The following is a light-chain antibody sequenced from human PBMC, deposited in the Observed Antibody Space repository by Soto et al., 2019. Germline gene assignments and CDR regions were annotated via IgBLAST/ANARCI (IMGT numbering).Light chain of an antibody. CDR2: DAS. CDR1: QDISNY. CDR3: QQYDNLPPYT. J-gene: IGKJ2*01. Sequence: DIQMTQSPSSLSASVGDRVTITCQASQDISNYLNWYQQKPGKAPKLLIYDASNLETGVPPRFSGSGSGTDFTFTISSLQPEDIATYYCQQYDNLPPYTFGQGTKVDIK. V-gene: IGKV1-33*01.